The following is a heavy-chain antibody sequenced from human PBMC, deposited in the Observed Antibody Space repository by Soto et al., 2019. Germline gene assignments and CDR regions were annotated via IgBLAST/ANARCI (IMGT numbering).Heavy chain of an antibody. CDR2: ISGSGGST. CDR3: AKSNTIFGVVPSFYYYYGMDV. V-gene: IGHV3-23*01. D-gene: IGHD3-3*01. Sequence: GGSLRLSCAASGFTFSSYAMSWVRQAPGKGLEWVSAISGSGGSTYYADSVEGRFTISRDNSKNTLYLQMNSLRAEDTAVYYCAKSNTIFGVVPSFYYYYGMDVWGQGTTVTVSS. CDR1: GFTFSSYA. J-gene: IGHJ6*02.